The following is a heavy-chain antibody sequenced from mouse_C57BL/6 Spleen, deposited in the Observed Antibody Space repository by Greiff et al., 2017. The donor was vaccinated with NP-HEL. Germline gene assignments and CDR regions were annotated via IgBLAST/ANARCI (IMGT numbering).Heavy chain of an antibody. V-gene: IGHV3-6*01. CDR1: GYSITSGYY. CDR3: ARDLVYDGSFAY. J-gene: IGHJ3*01. D-gene: IGHD2-3*01. Sequence: EVKLLESGPGLVKPSQSLSLTCSVTGYSITSGYYWNWIRQFPGNKLEWMGYISYDGSNNYNPSLKNRISITRDTSKNQFFLKLNSVTTEDTATYYCARDLVYDGSFAYWGQGTLVTVSA. CDR2: ISYDGSN.